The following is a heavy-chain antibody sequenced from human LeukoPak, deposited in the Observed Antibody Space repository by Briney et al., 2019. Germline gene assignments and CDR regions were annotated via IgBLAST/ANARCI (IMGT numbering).Heavy chain of an antibody. V-gene: IGHV1-8*01. CDR2: MNPNSGNT. D-gene: IGHD6-19*01. Sequence: ASVKVSCKASGYTFTSYDINWVRQATGQGLEWMGWMNPNSGNTGYAQKFQGRVAMTRNTSISTAYMELSSLRSEDTAVYYCARGRTRYSSGEADYWGQGTLVTVSS. CDR1: GYTFTSYD. CDR3: ARGRTRYSSGEADY. J-gene: IGHJ4*02.